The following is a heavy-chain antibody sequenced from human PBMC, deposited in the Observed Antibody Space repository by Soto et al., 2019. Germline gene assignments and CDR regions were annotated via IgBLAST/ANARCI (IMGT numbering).Heavy chain of an antibody. J-gene: IGHJ4*02. Sequence: QVQLVESGGGVVQPGRSLRLSCAASGFTFSSYAMHWVRQAPGKGLEWVAVISYDGSNKYYADSVKGRFTISRDNSKNTLYLQMNSLRDEDTAVYYCARSIFGEVCLGDYWCQGTMVTVSS. D-gene: IGHD3-10*01. CDR1: GFTFSSYA. CDR2: ISYDGSNK. V-gene: IGHV3-30-3*01. CDR3: ARSIFGEVCLGDY.